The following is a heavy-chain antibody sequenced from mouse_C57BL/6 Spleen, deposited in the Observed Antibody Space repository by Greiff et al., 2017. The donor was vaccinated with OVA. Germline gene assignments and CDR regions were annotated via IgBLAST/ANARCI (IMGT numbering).Heavy chain of an antibody. Sequence: VQLQQSGPELVKPGASVKISCKASGYAFSSSWMNWVKQRPGKGLEWIGRIYPGDGDTNYNGKFKGKATLTADKSSSTAYMQLSSLTSEDSAVYFCARLYDYDGRVDYWGQGTTLTVSS. CDR3: ARLYDYDGRVDY. J-gene: IGHJ2*01. CDR1: GYAFSSSW. V-gene: IGHV1-82*01. CDR2: IYPGDGDT. D-gene: IGHD2-4*01.